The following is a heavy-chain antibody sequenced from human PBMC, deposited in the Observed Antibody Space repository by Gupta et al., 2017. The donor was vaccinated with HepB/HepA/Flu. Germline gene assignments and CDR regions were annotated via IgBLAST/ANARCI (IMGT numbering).Heavy chain of an antibody. CDR1: GYTFSSYS. CDR3: ARGTGSGSYLTNY. J-gene: IGHJ4*02. V-gene: IGHV1-3*01. D-gene: IGHD3-10*01. Sequence: QVQLVHSGAEVKQPGASVKVSCKASGYTFSSYSTHWVRQAPGQRLEWMGYINGGNDNTRYSQKFQGRVSIAKDTSANTAYMELSSLRSEDTAVYYCARGTGSGSYLTNYWGRGTLVTVSS. CDR2: INGGNDNT.